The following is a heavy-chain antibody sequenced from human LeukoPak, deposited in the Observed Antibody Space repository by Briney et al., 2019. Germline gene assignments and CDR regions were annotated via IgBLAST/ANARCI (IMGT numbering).Heavy chain of an antibody. Sequence: SGTLSLTCAVSGGSISSSYWWSWIRPPPGKGLEWIGEIYHSGSTNYNLSLKSRVTISVDKSKNQFSLKLNSVTAADTAVYYCARDYCTSTTCPNWFDPRGQGTLVTVSS. J-gene: IGHJ5*02. CDR2: IYHSGST. D-gene: IGHD2-2*01. V-gene: IGHV4-4*02. CDR1: GGSISSSYW. CDR3: ARDYCTSTTCPNWFDP.